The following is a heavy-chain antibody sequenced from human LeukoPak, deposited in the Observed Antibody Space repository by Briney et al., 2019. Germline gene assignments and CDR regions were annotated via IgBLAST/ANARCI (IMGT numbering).Heavy chain of an antibody. CDR1: GFIFSTYW. CDR3: ARGHYGDYV. Sequence: GGSLRLSCAASGFIFSTYWMNWVRQAPGKGLEWVASINQDGSEKYYVDSVKGRFTISRDKAKNSLYVEMNRLRGEDTAVYYCARGHYGDYVWGQGTLVTVSS. D-gene: IGHD4-17*01. CDR2: INQDGSEK. J-gene: IGHJ4*02. V-gene: IGHV3-7*01.